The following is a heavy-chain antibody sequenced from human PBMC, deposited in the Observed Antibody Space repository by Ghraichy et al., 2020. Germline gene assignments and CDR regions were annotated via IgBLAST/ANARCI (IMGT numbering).Heavy chain of an antibody. V-gene: IGHV4-34*01. Sequence: SQTLSLTCAVYGGSFSGYYWSWIRQPPGKGLEWIGEINHSGSTNYNPSLKSRVTISVDTSKNQFSLKLSSVTAADTAVYYCARVRYCSSTSCKHRLYFDYWGQGTLVTVSS. CDR2: INHSGST. D-gene: IGHD2-2*01. J-gene: IGHJ4*02. CDR1: GGSFSGYY. CDR3: ARVRYCSSTSCKHRLYFDY.